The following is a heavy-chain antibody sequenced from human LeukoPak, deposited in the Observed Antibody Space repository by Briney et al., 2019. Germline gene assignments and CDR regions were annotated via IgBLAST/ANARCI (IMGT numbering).Heavy chain of an antibody. Sequence: GGSLRLSCAASGFTFSSYSMNWVRQAPGKGLEWVSSISSGSSYIYYADSVKGRFTISRDNAKNSLYLQMNSLRAEDTAVYYCASSNALISWGQGTLVTVSS. CDR2: ISSGSSYI. CDR3: ASSNALIS. J-gene: IGHJ4*02. CDR1: GFTFSSYS. V-gene: IGHV3-21*01.